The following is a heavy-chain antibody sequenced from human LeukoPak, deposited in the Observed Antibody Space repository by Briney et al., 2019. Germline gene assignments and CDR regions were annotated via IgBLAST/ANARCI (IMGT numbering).Heavy chain of an antibody. CDR3: ARDGSGSYGFDY. V-gene: IGHV4-59*12. Sequence: SETLSLTCTVSGGSINSDYWSWVRQPPGKGLEWIGYIYYSGSSTNYNPSLKSRVTISVDTSKNQFSLKLSSVTAADTAVYYCARDGSGSYGFDYWGQGTLVTVSS. D-gene: IGHD1-26*01. CDR2: IYYSGSST. J-gene: IGHJ4*02. CDR1: GGSINSDY.